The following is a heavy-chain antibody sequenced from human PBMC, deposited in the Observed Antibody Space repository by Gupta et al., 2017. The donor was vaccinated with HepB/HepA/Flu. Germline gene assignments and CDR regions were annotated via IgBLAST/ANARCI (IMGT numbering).Heavy chain of an antibody. D-gene: IGHD6-13*01. V-gene: IGHV4-34*01. Sequence: QVQLQQWGAGLLKPSETLSLTCAVYGVSFSGYYWSWIRQPPGKGLEWIGEINHSGSTNYNPSLKSRVTISVDTSKNQFSLKLSSVTAADTAVYYCARGTSSSPLPFDYWGQGTLVTVSS. CDR1: GVSFSGYY. CDR2: INHSGST. J-gene: IGHJ4*02. CDR3: ARGTSSSPLPFDY.